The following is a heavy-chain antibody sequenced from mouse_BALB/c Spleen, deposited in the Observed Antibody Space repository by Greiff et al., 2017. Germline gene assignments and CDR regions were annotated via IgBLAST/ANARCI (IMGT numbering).Heavy chain of an antibody. V-gene: IGHV5-12-1*01. CDR3: ARWYRYAMDY. Sequence: EVQLQESGGGLVKPGGSLKLSCAASGFAFSSYDMSWVRQTPEKRLEWVAYISSGGGSTYYPDTVKGRFTISRDNAKNTLYLQMSSLKSEDTAMYYCARWYRYAMDYWGQGTSVTVSS. CDR1: GFAFSSYD. CDR2: ISSGGGST. J-gene: IGHJ4*01. D-gene: IGHD1-1*02.